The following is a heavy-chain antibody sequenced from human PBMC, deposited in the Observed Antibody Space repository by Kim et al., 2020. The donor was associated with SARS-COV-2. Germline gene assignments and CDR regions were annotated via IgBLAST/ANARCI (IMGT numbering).Heavy chain of an antibody. CDR1: GYTFTSYA. CDR2: INAGNGNT. Sequence: ASVKVSCKASGYTFTSYAMHWVRQAPGQRLEWMGWINAGNGNTKYSQKFQGRVTITRDTSASTAYMELSSLRSEDTAVYYCAIARGGNPELETFDPWGQGTLVTVSS. D-gene: IGHD1-26*01. V-gene: IGHV1-3*01. CDR3: AIARGGNPELETFDP. J-gene: IGHJ5*02.